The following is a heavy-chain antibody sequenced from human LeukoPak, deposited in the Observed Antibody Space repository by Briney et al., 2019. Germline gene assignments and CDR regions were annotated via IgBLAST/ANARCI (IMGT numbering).Heavy chain of an antibody. CDR1: GYTFTGYY. Sequence: ASMKVSCKASGYTFTGYYMHWVRQAPGHGLEWMGRINPNSGGTNYAQKFQGRVTMTRNTSISTGYMELSRLRSDDTAVYYCARDLLVDYWGQGTLVTVSS. J-gene: IGHJ4*02. V-gene: IGHV1-2*06. CDR2: INPNSGGT. CDR3: ARDLLVDY. D-gene: IGHD2-8*02.